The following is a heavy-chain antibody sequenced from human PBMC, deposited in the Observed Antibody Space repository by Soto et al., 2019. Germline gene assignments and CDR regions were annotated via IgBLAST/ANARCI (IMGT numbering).Heavy chain of an antibody. CDR3: AKDWGRVLGAENYWYY. Sequence: EVQLLESGGGLVQPGGSLRLSCAASGFIFSSYAMSWVRQAPGKGLEWVSGISGSDSSTYYADSVKGRFTISRDNSKSTQYLQMNSLIAEDTAVYYCAKDWGRVLGAENYWYYWGQGTLVTVS. J-gene: IGHJ4*02. V-gene: IGHV3-23*01. D-gene: IGHD2-8*02. CDR1: GFIFSSYA. CDR2: ISGSDSST.